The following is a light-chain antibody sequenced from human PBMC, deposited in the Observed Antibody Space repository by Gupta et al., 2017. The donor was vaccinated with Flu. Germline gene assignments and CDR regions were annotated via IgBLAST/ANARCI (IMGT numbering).Light chain of an antibody. CDR1: QGIRND. V-gene: IGKV1-6*01. J-gene: IGKJ1*01. CDR3: LQDYNYPRT. Sequence: GDRVTITCRASQGIRNDLGWYQQKPGKAPKLLIYAASTLRTGVPSRFSGSGSGTDFTLTISSLQPEDFATYYCLQDYNYPRTFGQGTKVEIK. CDR2: AAS.